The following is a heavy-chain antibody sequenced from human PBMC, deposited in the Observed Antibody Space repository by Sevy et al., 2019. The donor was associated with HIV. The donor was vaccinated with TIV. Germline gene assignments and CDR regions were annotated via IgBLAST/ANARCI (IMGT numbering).Heavy chain of an antibody. J-gene: IGHJ4*02. Sequence: GSLRLSCTASGFTFGDYAMNWFRQAPGKGLEWVGFIRTKAYGGTTEYAASVKGRFTISRDDSKSIAYLQMNSLKTEDTAVYYCTRGRYTYVPFDYWGQGTLVTVS. V-gene: IGHV3-49*03. D-gene: IGHD3-10*02. CDR1: GFTFGDYA. CDR3: TRGRYTYVPFDY. CDR2: IRTKAYGGTT.